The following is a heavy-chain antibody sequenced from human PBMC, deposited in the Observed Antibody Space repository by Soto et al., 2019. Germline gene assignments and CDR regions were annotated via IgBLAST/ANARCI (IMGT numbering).Heavy chain of an antibody. CDR2: ISYDGSNK. J-gene: IGHJ4*02. V-gene: IGHV3-30*18. Sequence: GGSLRLSCAASGFTFSSYGMHWVRQAPGKGLEWVAVISYDGSNKYYADSVKGRFTISRDNSKNTLYLQMNSLRAEDTAVYYCAKGSEYYDSSGYYYVDYWGQGTLVTVSS. D-gene: IGHD3-22*01. CDR1: GFTFSSYG. CDR3: AKGSEYYDSSGYYYVDY.